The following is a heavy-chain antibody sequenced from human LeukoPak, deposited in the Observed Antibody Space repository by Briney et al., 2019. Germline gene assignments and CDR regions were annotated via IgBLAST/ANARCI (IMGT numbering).Heavy chain of an antibody. J-gene: IGHJ3*02. CDR2: IYYSGST. V-gene: IGHV4-59*01. CDR3: GGVRGLMSAFDI. D-gene: IGHD3-10*01. CDR1: GGSISSYY. Sequence: SETLSLTCTVSGGSISSYYWSWIRQPPGKGLEWIGYIYYSGSTNYNPSLKSRVTISVDTSKNQFFLKLSSVTAADTAVYYCGGVRGLMSAFDIWGQGAMVTVSS.